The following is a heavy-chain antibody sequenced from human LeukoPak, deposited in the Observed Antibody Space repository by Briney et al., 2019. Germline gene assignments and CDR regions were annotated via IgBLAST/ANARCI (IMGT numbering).Heavy chain of an antibody. Sequence: SETLSLTCTVSGGSISNYYWNWIRQAPGKGLEWIGYIYYSGSTYYNPSLKSRVTISVDTSKNQFSLKLSSVTAADAAVYYCARLFYGSYYAFDYWGQGTLVTVSS. V-gene: IGHV4-59*04. J-gene: IGHJ4*02. D-gene: IGHD1-26*01. CDR2: IYYSGST. CDR3: ARLFYGSYYAFDY. CDR1: GGSISNYY.